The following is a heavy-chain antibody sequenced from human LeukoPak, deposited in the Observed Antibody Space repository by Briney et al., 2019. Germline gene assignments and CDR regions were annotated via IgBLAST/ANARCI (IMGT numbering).Heavy chain of an antibody. CDR3: ARGSHNFEY. Sequence: PSETLSLTCTVSGYSISSGHYWDWIRQPPGKGLEWIGNIYESGSTYYNPSLKSRVTISVDTSKNQFSLNLSSVTAADTAIYYCARGSHNFEYWGQGTLVTVSS. CDR2: IYESGST. J-gene: IGHJ4*02. CDR1: GYSISSGHY. V-gene: IGHV4-38-2*02. D-gene: IGHD1-26*01.